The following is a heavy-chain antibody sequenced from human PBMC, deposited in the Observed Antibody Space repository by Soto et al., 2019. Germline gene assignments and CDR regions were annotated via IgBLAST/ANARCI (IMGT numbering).Heavy chain of an antibody. CDR3: AKDIVATIFYYFDY. CDR2: ISYDGSNK. V-gene: IGHV3-30*18. J-gene: IGHJ4*02. D-gene: IGHD5-12*01. CDR1: GFTFSSYG. Sequence: GGSLRLSCAASGFTFSSYGMHWVRQAPGKGLEWVAVISYDGSNKYYADSVKGRFTISRDNSKNTLYLQMNSLRAEDTAVHYCAKDIVATIFYYFDYWGQGTLVTVSS.